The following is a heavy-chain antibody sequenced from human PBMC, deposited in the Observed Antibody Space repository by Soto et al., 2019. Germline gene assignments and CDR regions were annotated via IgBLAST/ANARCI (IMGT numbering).Heavy chain of an antibody. Sequence: QVQLVQSGAEVKKTGASVKVSCKASGYTFTSYGISWVRQAPGQGLEWMGWISAYNGNTNYAQKLQGRVTMTTDTSRSKAYRELKSLRSDDTAVYYCARDLYDYIWGSYRHDAFDIWGQGTMVTVSS. CDR2: ISAYNGNT. CDR1: GYTFTSYG. CDR3: ARDLYDYIWGSYRHDAFDI. D-gene: IGHD3-16*02. V-gene: IGHV1-18*01. J-gene: IGHJ3*02.